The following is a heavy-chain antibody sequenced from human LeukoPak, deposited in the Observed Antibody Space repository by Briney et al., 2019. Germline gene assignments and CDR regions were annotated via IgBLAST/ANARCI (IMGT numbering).Heavy chain of an antibody. Sequence: SVKGRFTISRDNSKNTVDLQMSSLRDEDTAVYCCARGRVVVVAPIDYWGQGTLVAVSS. D-gene: IGHD2-15*01. CDR3: ARGRVVVVAPIDY. V-gene: IGHV3-30*07. J-gene: IGHJ4*02.